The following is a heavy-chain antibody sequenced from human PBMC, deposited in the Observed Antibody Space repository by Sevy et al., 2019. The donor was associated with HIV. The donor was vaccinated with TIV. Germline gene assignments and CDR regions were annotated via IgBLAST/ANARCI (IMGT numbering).Heavy chain of an antibody. CDR2: SDPEDGKT. Sequence: ASVKVSCKVSGYTLTEPSIHWVRQAPGKGLEWMGGSDPEDGKTIYAQNFQGRVTMTEDISTDTVYMELSSLRSEDTAVYYCATITHCSDIRCYWFDPWGQGTLVTVSS. CDR3: ATITHCSDIRCYWFDP. CDR1: GYTLTEPS. V-gene: IGHV1-24*01. J-gene: IGHJ5*02. D-gene: IGHD2-2*01.